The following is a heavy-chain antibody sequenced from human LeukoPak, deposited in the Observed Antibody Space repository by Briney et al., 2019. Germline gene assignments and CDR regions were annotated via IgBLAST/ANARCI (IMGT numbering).Heavy chain of an antibody. CDR1: GLTITTHW. CDR2: IEQDGTKE. CDR3: VRDFDY. Sequence: GGSLRLSCAAPGLTITTHWMTWVRLAPEKGLEWVATIEQDGTKEYYVDSVKGRFTISRDNAKNSLYLQMNSLRADDTAVYYCVRDFDYWGQGTLVTVSS. V-gene: IGHV3-7*01. J-gene: IGHJ4*02.